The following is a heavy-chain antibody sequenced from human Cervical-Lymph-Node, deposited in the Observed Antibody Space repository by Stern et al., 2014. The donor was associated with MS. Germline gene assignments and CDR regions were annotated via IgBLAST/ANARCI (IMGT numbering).Heavy chain of an antibody. D-gene: IGHD1-1*01. CDR1: GGTFSRYG. Sequence: QVQLVQSGAEVRKPGSSVKVSCKASGGTFSRYGISWVRQAPGQGLEWMGGIIPVVGTADYAEQFQGRVTITADGSTSTAYMELSSLTSADTAVYYCARGPYNRDFFEYWGQGTLVTVSS. J-gene: IGHJ4*02. CDR3: ARGPYNRDFFEY. CDR2: IIPVVGTA. V-gene: IGHV1-69*01.